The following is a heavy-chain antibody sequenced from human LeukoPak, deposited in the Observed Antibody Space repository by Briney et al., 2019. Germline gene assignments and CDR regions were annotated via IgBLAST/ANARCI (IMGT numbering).Heavy chain of an antibody. Sequence: GGSLRLSCAASGFTFSSYAMSWVRQAPGKGLEWASGISGSGGSTHYADSVKGRFTISRDNSKNTLYLQMNSLRAEDTAVYYCAKATAYYDSSGPDYWGQGTLVTVSS. J-gene: IGHJ4*02. CDR1: GFTFSSYA. CDR3: AKATAYYDSSGPDY. V-gene: IGHV3-23*01. D-gene: IGHD3-22*01. CDR2: ISGSGGST.